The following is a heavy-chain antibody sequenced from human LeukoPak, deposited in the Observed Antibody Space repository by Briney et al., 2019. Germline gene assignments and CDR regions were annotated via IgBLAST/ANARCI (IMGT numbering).Heavy chain of an antibody. D-gene: IGHD5-12*01. J-gene: IGHJ4*02. CDR1: GGTFSSHA. V-gene: IGHV1-69*05. Sequence: PLASVKVSCKASGGTFSSHAISWVRQAPGQGLEWVGGIIPIFGTTNYAQKFQGRVTITTDESTSTGYMELRSLRSDDTAVYYCARGDSGYDYGFDNWGQGTLVTVSS. CDR2: IIPIFGTT. CDR3: ARGDSGYDYGFDN.